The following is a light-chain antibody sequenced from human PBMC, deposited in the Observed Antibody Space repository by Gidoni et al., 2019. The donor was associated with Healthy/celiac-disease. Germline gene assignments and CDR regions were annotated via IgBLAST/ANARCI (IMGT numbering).Light chain of an antibody. Sequence: DIQMTQSPSSLSASVGDRVTITCKASQAISNYLNWYQQKPGKAPKLLIYDASNLETGVPSRFSGSGSGTDFTFTISSLQPEDIATYYCQQYDNLPVTFGQXTKLEIK. V-gene: IGKV1-33*01. CDR1: QAISNY. J-gene: IGKJ2*01. CDR2: DAS. CDR3: QQYDNLPVT.